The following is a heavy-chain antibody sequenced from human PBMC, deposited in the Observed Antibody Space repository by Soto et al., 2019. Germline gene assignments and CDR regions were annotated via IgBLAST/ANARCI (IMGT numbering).Heavy chain of an antibody. D-gene: IGHD2-15*01. V-gene: IGHV1-2*04. J-gene: IGHJ6*02. CDR2: INPNSGGT. CDR3: ARARMEDLYCSGGSCYSGRYYGMDV. CDR1: GYTFTGYY. Sequence: QVQLVQSGAEVKKPGASVKVSCKASGYTFTGYYMHWVRQAPGQGLEWLGWINPNSGGTNYAQKFQGWVTMTRDTYSSTAYMELSRLRSDDTAVYYCARARMEDLYCSGGSCYSGRYYGMDVWGQGTTVTVSS.